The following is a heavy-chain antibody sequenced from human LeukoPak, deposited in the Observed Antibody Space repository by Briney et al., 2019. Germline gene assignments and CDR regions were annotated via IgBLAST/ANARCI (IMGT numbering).Heavy chain of an antibody. Sequence: PSETLSLTCSVSGGSISSYYWSWIRQPPGKGLEWIGYIYYSGSTSYNPSLKSRVTISVDTSKKQFSLKLSSVTAADTAFYYCARYIVSYPHDAFDIWGQGTMVTVSS. V-gene: IGHV4-59*01. CDR2: IYYSGST. D-gene: IGHD1-26*01. CDR3: ARYIVSYPHDAFDI. CDR1: GGSISSYY. J-gene: IGHJ3*02.